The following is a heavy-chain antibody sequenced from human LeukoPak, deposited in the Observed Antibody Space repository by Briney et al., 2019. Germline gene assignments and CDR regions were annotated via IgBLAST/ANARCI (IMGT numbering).Heavy chain of an antibody. V-gene: IGHV3-23*01. CDR3: ARVFSPYYDILTGFGTPDH. D-gene: IGHD3-9*01. CDR2: IHGGGGGK. CDR1: GFTFSSFA. Sequence: GGSLRLSCAASGFTFSSFAMSWVRQAPGKGLEWVSAIHGGGGGKYYADYVRGRFTISRDNSKNTLYLQMNSLRAEDTAVYYCARVFSPYYDILTGFGTPDHWGQGTTVTVSS. J-gene: IGHJ4*02.